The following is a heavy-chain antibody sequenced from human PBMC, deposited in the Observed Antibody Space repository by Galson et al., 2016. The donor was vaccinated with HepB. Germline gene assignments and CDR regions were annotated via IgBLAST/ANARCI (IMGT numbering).Heavy chain of an antibody. Sequence: SETLSLTCAVSGFSISTGYYRGWIRQPPGKGLYWIGNIYHNGNTYYNTSLRSRVILSVDTPKNLFSLNLSPVTAADTAVYYCVRGTVAGIDYWGQGTLVTVSS. CDR2: IYHNGNT. D-gene: IGHD6-19*01. CDR1: GFSISTGYY. CDR3: VRGTVAGIDY. V-gene: IGHV4-38-2*01. J-gene: IGHJ4*02.